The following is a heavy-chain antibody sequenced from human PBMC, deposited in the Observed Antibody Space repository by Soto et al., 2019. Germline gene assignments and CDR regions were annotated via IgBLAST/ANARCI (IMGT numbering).Heavy chain of an antibody. CDR2: IWYDGSNK. CDR3: ASDTYYYDSSGYYSYYGMDV. J-gene: IGHJ6*02. V-gene: IGHV3-33*01. D-gene: IGHD3-22*01. Sequence: PGGSLRLSCAASGFTFSSYGMHWVRQAPGKGLEWVAVIWYDGSNKYYADSVKGRFTISRDNSKNTLYLQMNSLRAEDTAVYYCASDTYYYDSSGYYSYYGMDVWGQGTTVTVSS. CDR1: GFTFSSYG.